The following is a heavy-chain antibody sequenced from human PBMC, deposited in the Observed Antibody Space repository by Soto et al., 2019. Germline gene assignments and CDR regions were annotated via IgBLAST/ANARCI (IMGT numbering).Heavy chain of an antibody. CDR3: ARESHDILTGPPWVWYFDL. CDR2: INDRGSI. CDR1: GGSFSGYY. J-gene: IGHJ2*01. V-gene: IGHV4-34*01. D-gene: IGHD3-9*01. Sequence: QVQLQQWGAGPLRPLETLSLTCGVSGGSFSGYYLAWIRPSPGQGLEWSGEINDRGSINYNPSLQSRVSISVDTSKNHYSLNLRSVTAADTAVYYCARESHDILTGPPWVWYFDLWGRGTLVTVSS.